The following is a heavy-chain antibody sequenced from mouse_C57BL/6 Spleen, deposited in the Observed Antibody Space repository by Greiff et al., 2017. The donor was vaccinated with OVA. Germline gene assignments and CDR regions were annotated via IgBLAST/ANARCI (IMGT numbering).Heavy chain of an antibody. CDR1: GYAFSSSW. Sequence: QVQLKESGPELVKPGASVKISCKASGYAFSSSWMNWVKQRPGKGLEWIGRIYPGDGDTNYNGKFKGKATLTADKSSSTAYMQLSSLTSEDSAVYFCEGSTMVTTGYYYAMDYWGQGTSVTVSS. V-gene: IGHV1-82*01. CDR2: IYPGDGDT. D-gene: IGHD2-2*01. CDR3: EGSTMVTTGYYYAMDY. J-gene: IGHJ4*01.